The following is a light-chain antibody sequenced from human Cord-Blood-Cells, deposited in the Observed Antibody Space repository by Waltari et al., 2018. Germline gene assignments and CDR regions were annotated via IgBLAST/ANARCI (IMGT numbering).Light chain of an antibody. CDR2: WAS. Sequence: DIVMTQSPDSLAVSLGERATINCKSSQSVIYSSNNKNYLAWYQQKPGQPPMLLIYWASTREAGVPDRFRGSGSGTDFTLTISSLQAEDVAVYYCQQYYSTPYTFGQGTKLEIK. CDR3: QQYYSTPYT. CDR1: QSVIYSSNNKNY. J-gene: IGKJ2*01. V-gene: IGKV4-1*01.